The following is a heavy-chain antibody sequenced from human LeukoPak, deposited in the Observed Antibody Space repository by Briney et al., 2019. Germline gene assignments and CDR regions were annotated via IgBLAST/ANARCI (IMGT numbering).Heavy chain of an antibody. V-gene: IGHV4-34*01. J-gene: IGHJ4*02. D-gene: IGHD3-10*01. CDR2: INHSGST. CDR1: GGSFSGYY. Sequence: SETLSLTCAVYGGSFSGYYWSWIRQPPGKGLEWIGEINHSGSTNYNPSLKSRVTISVDTSKNQFSLKLSSVTAADTAVYYCASLSGSGGSDYWGQGTLVTVSS. CDR3: ASLSGSGGSDY.